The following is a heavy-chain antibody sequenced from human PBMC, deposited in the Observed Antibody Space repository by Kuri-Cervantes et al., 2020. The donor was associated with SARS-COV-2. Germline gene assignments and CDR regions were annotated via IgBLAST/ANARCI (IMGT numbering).Heavy chain of an antibody. CDR1: GFTVSSNY. CDR3: ARDRYSSGWNYFDY. Sequence: GESLKISCAASGFTVSSNYMSWVRQAPGKGLEWVSVIYSGGSTYYADSVKGRFTISRDNAKNSLYLQMNSLRAEDTAVYYWARDRYSSGWNYFDYWGQGTLVTVSS. V-gene: IGHV3-66*01. J-gene: IGHJ4*02. CDR2: IYSGGST. D-gene: IGHD6-19*01.